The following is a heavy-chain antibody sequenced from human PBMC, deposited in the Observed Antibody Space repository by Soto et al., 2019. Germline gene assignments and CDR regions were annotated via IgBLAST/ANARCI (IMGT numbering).Heavy chain of an antibody. CDR1: GGTFSSYA. CDR2: IIPIFGTA. J-gene: IGHJ6*02. Sequence: ASVKVSCKASGGTFSSYAISWVRQAPGQGLEWMGGIIPIFGTANYAQKFQGRVTITADESTSTAYMELSSLRSEDTAVYYCARGKDIVVVPAAHGVYYGMDVWGQGTTVTVSS. CDR3: ARGKDIVVVPAAHGVYYGMDV. D-gene: IGHD2-2*01. V-gene: IGHV1-69*13.